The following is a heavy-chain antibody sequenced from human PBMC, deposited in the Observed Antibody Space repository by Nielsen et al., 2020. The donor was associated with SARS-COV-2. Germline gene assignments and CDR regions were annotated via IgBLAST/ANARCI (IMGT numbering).Heavy chain of an antibody. J-gene: IGHJ4*02. Sequence: GESLKISCAASGFTFSSYGMHWVRQAPGKGLEWVAVIWYDGSNKYYADSVKGRFTISRDNSKNTLYLQMNSLRAEDTAVYYCATDRAAADPFDYWGQGTLVTVSS. V-gene: IGHV3-33*01. D-gene: IGHD6-13*01. CDR3: ATDRAAADPFDY. CDR2: IWYDGSNK. CDR1: GFTFSSYG.